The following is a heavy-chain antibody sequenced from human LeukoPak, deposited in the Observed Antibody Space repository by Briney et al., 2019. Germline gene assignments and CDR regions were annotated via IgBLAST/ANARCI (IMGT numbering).Heavy chain of an antibody. CDR1: GYTFTSFG. CDR3: TRDHCSGDNCPSFDY. CDR2: IGAYNGDT. V-gene: IGHV1-18*04. Sequence: GASVKVSCKPSGYTFTSFGISWVRQAPGQGLEWVGWIGAYNGDTNYARKFQGRVTMTTDTSTSTAYMDLRSLRSDDTAVYYCTRDHCSGDNCPSFDYWGQGTLVTVSS. J-gene: IGHJ4*02. D-gene: IGHD2-15*01.